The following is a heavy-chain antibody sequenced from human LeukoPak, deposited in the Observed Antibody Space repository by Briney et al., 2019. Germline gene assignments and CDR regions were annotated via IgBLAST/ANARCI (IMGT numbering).Heavy chain of an antibody. J-gene: IGHJ4*02. D-gene: IGHD6-19*01. CDR1: SGSISSSSYY. CDR2: IYYSGST. CDR3: ARQEYSSGWHFDY. Sequence: SETLSLTCTVSSGSISSSSYYWGWIRQPPGKGLEWIGSIYYSGSTYYNPSLKSRVTISVDTSKNQFSLKLSSVTAADTAVYYCARQEYSSGWHFDYWGQGTLVTVSS. V-gene: IGHV4-39*01.